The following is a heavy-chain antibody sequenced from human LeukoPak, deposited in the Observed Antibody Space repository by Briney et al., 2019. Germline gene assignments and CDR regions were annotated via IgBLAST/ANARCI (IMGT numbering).Heavy chain of an antibody. V-gene: IGHV4-34*01. CDR1: GGSFSGYY. D-gene: IGHD1-14*01. Sequence: PSETLSLTCAVYGGSFSGYYWSWIRQPPGKGLEWIGEINHSGSTNYNPSLKSRVTISVDTSKNQFSLKLSSVTAADTAVYYCARDTTTDAFDIWGQGTMVTVSS. CDR3: ARDTTTDAFDI. CDR2: INHSGST. J-gene: IGHJ3*02.